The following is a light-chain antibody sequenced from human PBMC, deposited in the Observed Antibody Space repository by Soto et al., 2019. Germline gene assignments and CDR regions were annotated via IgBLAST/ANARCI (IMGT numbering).Light chain of an antibody. CDR2: GAS. CDR3: QQYNNWPPFPWT. V-gene: IGKV3-15*01. Sequence: EIVMTQSPATLSVSPGERATLSCRASQSVSSNLAWYQQKPGQAPRLLSYGASTRATGIPARFSGSGSGTEFTLTISSLQSEDFAVYYCQQYNNWPPFPWTFGQGTKVEIK. J-gene: IGKJ1*01. CDR1: QSVSSN.